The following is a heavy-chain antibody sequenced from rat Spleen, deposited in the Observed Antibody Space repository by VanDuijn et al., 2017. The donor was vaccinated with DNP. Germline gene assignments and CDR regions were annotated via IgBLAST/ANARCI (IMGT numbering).Heavy chain of an antibody. Sequence: EVQLVESGGGLVQPGRSLKLSCAASGFTFSDYNMAWVRQAPGKGLEWVASINTDGGGTYYSDSVKGRFTISRNNAEKTVHLQMNSLRSEDTATYYCASWAPIAPLSTSNYWGQGVMVTVSS. D-gene: IGHD1-2*01. CDR1: GFTFSDYN. J-gene: IGHJ2*01. CDR3: ASWAPIAPLSTSNY. CDR2: INTDGGGT. V-gene: IGHV5S23*01.